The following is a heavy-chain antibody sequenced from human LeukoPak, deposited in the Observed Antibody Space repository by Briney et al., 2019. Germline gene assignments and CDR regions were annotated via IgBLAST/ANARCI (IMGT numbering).Heavy chain of an antibody. Sequence: GGSLRLSCAASGFTFSNAWMSWVRQAPGKGLEWVGRIKSKTDGGTTDYAAPVKGRFTISGDDSKNTLDLQMNSLKTEDTAVYSCPPDRGRIGLDSWARGPLVT. D-gene: IGHD2-21*01. CDR1: GFTFSNAW. J-gene: IGHJ4*02. V-gene: IGHV3-15*01. CDR3: PPDRGRIGLDS. CDR2: IKSKTDGGTT.